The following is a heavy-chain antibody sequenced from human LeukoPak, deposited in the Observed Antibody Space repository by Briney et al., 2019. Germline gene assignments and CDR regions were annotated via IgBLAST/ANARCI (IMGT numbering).Heavy chain of an antibody. CDR1: GFTFSSYA. V-gene: IGHV3-30*04. CDR3: AKEREMATRYYFDY. Sequence: GGSLRLSCAASGFTFSSYAMHWVRQAPGKGLEWVASISYDGSNEYYGDSVKGRFSVSRDNSKNTLYLHMNSLRAEDTAVYYCAKEREMATRYYFDYWGQGTLVTVSS. J-gene: IGHJ4*02. D-gene: IGHD5-24*01. CDR2: ISYDGSNE.